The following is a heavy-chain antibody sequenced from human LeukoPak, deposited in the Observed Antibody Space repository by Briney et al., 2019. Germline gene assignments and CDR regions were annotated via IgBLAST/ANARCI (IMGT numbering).Heavy chain of an antibody. CDR2: IYYSGST. Sequence: PSETLSLTCTVSGGSISSYYWNWIRQPPGKGLEWIWHIYYSGSTNYNPSLKSRVPISVDTSKNQFSLKLSSVAAADTAVYYCARGGGCSLDSWGQGTLVTVCS. CDR3: ARGGGCSLDS. V-gene: IGHV4-59*01. D-gene: IGHD3-16*01. CDR1: GGSISSYY. J-gene: IGHJ4*02.